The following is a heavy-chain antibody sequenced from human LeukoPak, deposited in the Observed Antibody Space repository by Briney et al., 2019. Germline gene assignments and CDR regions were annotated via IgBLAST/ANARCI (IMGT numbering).Heavy chain of an antibody. CDR1: GDSVSSNSAA. CDR2: TYYRSKWYN. CDR3: ARSEPRPQRGRVGEDPDFDY. J-gene: IGHJ4*02. V-gene: IGHV6-1*01. D-gene: IGHD1-14*01. Sequence: PSQTLSLTCAISGDSVSSNSAAWNWIRQSPSRGLEWLGRTYYRSKWYNDYAVSVKSRITINPDTSKNQFSLQLNSVTPEDTAVYYCARSEPRPQRGRVGEDPDFDYWGQGTLVTVSS.